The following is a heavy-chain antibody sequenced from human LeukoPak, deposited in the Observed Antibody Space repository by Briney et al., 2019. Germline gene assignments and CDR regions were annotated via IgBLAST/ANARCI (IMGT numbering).Heavy chain of an antibody. J-gene: IGHJ3*02. Sequence: GGSLRLSCAASGFTFSSYSMNWVRQAPGKGLEWVSYISSSSSTIYYADSVKGRFTISRDNAKNSLYLQMNSLRAEDTAVYYCARQENYCGGDCFGAFDIWGQGTMVTVSS. CDR3: ARQENYCGGDCFGAFDI. V-gene: IGHV3-48*04. CDR2: ISSSSSTI. D-gene: IGHD2-21*02. CDR1: GFTFSSYS.